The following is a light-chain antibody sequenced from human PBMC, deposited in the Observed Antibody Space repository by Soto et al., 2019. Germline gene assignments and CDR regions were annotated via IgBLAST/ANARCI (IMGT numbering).Light chain of an antibody. CDR3: QTWGTGIVV. Sequence: QPVLTQSPSASASLGASVKLTCTLSSGHSSYAIAWHQQQPEKGPRYLMKLNSDGSHSKGDGIPDRFSGSSSGAERYLTISSLQFEDGADYYCQTWGTGIVVFGGGTKLTVL. CDR2: LNSDGSH. CDR1: SGHSSYA. J-gene: IGLJ2*01. V-gene: IGLV4-69*01.